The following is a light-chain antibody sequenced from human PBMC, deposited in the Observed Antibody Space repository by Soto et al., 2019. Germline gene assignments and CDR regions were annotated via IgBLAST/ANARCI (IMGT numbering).Light chain of an antibody. J-gene: IGLJ2*01. CDR1: NLGRKS. V-gene: IGLV3-21*02. CDR2: DDS. Sequence: SYELTQPPSVSVAPGQTARITCGGNNLGRKSVHWYQQKSGQAPVLVVYDDSDRPSGIPERFSGSNSGNTATLTISRVEAGYEADYYCQVWDSSSDHVVFGGGTKLTVL. CDR3: QVWDSSSDHVV.